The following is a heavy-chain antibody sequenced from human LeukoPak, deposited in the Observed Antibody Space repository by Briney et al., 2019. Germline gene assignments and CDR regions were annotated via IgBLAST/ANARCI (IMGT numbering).Heavy chain of an antibody. J-gene: IGHJ6*02. CDR3: ARDQGAYYYDSSGAHYYYYGMDV. CDR1: GFTFSSYS. CDR2: ISYDGSNK. D-gene: IGHD3-22*01. Sequence: PGGSLRLSCAASGFTFSSYSMNWVRQAPGKGLEWVAVISYDGSNKYYADSVKGRFTISRDNSKNTLYLQMNSLRAEDTAVYYCARDQGAYYYDSSGAHYYYYGMDVWGQGTTVTVSS. V-gene: IGHV3-30*03.